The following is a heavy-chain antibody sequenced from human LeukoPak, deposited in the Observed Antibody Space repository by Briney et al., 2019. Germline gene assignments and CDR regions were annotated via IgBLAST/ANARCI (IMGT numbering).Heavy chain of an antibody. CDR3: ARRYCSSTSCLLDY. J-gene: IGHJ4*02. Sequence: GGSLRLSCVASGFTFSSYELNWVRQAPGKGLEWVSHISSSGSTVYYAGSVKGRFTISRDNAKNSLYLQMNSLRAEDTAVYYCARRYCSSTSCLLDYWGQGTPVTVSS. CDR2: ISSSGSTV. V-gene: IGHV3-48*03. D-gene: IGHD2-2*01. CDR1: GFTFSSYE.